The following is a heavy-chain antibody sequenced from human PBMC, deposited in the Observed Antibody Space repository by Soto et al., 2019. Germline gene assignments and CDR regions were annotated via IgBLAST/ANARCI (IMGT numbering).Heavy chain of an antibody. D-gene: IGHD3-10*01. J-gene: IGHJ6*02. CDR1: GDSISSYN. V-gene: IGHV4-59*08. CDR2: FRSGGDT. Sequence: QVQLQESGPGLVKPSEPLSLTCTVSGDSISSYNLAWIRQPPGKGLECFGYFRSGGDTSYNPSRKTRGAISADTSMKQFPLRLSSVTATDTAVYYCVRQGIGVLQGLVDVWGQGTTVTVSS. CDR3: VRQGIGVLQGLVDV.